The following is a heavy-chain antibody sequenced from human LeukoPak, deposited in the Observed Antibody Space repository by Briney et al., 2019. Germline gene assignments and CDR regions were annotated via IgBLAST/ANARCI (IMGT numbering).Heavy chain of an antibody. J-gene: IGHJ4*02. V-gene: IGHV4-59*01. CDR2: IYYSGST. Sequence: SETLSLTCAVSGGSISSYYWSWIRQPPGKGLEWIGYIYYSGSTNYNPSLKSRVTISVDTSKNQFSLKLSSVTAADTAVYYCARCVSSSWYQKYYFGYWGQGTLVTVSS. CDR1: GGSISSYY. CDR3: ARCVSSSWYQKYYFGY. D-gene: IGHD6-13*01.